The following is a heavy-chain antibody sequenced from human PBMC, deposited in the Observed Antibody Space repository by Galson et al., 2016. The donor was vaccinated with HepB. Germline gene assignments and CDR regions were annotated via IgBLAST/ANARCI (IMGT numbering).Heavy chain of an antibody. J-gene: IGHJ4*02. V-gene: IGHV3-30-3*01. CDR3: AACSSTSFPFDY. Sequence: SLRLSCAASGFTFRNYAIHWVRQAPGKGLEWVAVISHDGSNKYYADSVKGRFTISRDNSKNMLYLQMNSLRVEDTAVYYCAACSSTSFPFDYWGQGTLVTVSA. CDR1: GFTFRNYA. CDR2: ISHDGSNK. D-gene: IGHD2/OR15-2a*01.